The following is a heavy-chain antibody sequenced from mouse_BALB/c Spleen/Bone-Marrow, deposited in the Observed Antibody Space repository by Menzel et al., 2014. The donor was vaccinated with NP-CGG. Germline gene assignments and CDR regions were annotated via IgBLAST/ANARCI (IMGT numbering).Heavy chain of an antibody. CDR2: ISSGGSYT. J-gene: IGHJ2*01. CDR3: VRQTYYDYDGYFDY. CDR1: GFASSSYG. D-gene: IGHD2-4*01. Sequence: EVMLVESGGDLVKPGGSLKLSCAASGFASSSYGMSWVRQTPDKRLEWVATISSGGSYTYYPDSVKGRFTISRDNAKNTLYLQMSSLKSEDTAMYYCVRQTYYDYDGYFDYWGQGTTLTVSS. V-gene: IGHV5-6*01.